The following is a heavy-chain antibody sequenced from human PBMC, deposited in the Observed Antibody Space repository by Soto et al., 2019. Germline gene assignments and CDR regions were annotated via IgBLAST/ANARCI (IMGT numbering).Heavy chain of an antibody. CDR2: ISYDGINK. CDR1: GFTFSTYG. CDR3: AKDQGGYLSVFDF. V-gene: IGHV3-30*18. J-gene: IGHJ4*02. Sequence: QVQLVESGGGVVQPGRSLRLSCAASGFTFSTYGMHWVRQAPGKGLEWVAVISYDGINKYYADSVKGRFTISRDSSKNTLYLQMNSLRAEDTAFYYCAKDQGGYLSVFDFWGQGTLVTVSS. D-gene: IGHD5-12*01.